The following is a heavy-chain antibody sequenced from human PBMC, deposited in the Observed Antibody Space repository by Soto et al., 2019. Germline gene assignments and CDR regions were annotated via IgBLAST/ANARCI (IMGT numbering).Heavy chain of an antibody. Sequence: QVQLVESGGGVVQPGRSLRLSCAASGFTFSSYAMHWVRQAPGKGLEWVAVISYDGSNKYYADSVKGRFTISRDNSKNTLYLQMNSLRAEDTAVYYCARELLTYYYDSSGYYGFDYWGQGTLVTVSS. CDR1: GFTFSSYA. CDR2: ISYDGSNK. J-gene: IGHJ4*02. CDR3: ARELLTYYYDSSGYYGFDY. D-gene: IGHD3-22*01. V-gene: IGHV3-30-3*01.